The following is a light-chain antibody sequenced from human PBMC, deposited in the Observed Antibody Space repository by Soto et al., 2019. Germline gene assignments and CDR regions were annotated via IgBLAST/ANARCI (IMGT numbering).Light chain of an antibody. Sequence: QSVLTQPPSASGTPGQRVTISCSGSSSNIGSNTVNWYQQLPGTAPKRLIYSNNQRPSGVPDRFSGSKSGTSASLASSGLQSEDEADYYCAAWDDSLNGRDWVFGGGTKLTVL. V-gene: IGLV1-44*01. CDR3: AAWDDSLNGRDWV. J-gene: IGLJ3*02. CDR1: SSNIGSNT. CDR2: SNN.